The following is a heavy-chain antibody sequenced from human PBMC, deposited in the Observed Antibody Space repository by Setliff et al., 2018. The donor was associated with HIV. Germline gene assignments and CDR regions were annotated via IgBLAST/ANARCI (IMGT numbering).Heavy chain of an antibody. V-gene: IGHV1-69*05. CDR3: ARGGYYYGSAVYYMDV. CDR1: GGTFSSFA. CDR2: IIPIFGTA. D-gene: IGHD3-10*01. J-gene: IGHJ6*03. Sequence: ASVKVSCKASGGTFSSFAISWVRQAPGQGLEWMGGIIPIFGTANYAQKFQGRVTITTDESTSTAYMELSSLRSEDTAVYYCARGGYYYGSAVYYMDVWGKETTVTVSS.